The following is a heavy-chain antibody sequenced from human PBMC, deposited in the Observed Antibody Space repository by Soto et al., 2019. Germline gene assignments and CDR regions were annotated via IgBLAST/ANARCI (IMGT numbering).Heavy chain of an antibody. Sequence: SEPLTLTCNLPGDSIFNHGYYWTGIRQSPGKGLEWIGYIYYSGDTYYNPSLKSRVMISVDTSKNQFSLNLSSVTVADTALYYCVSGYYDILTGRDTKYFFDYWGQGALVS. J-gene: IGHJ4*02. CDR3: VSGYYDILTGRDTKYFFDY. CDR1: GDSIFNHGYY. D-gene: IGHD3-9*01. CDR2: IYYSGDT. V-gene: IGHV4-30-4*01.